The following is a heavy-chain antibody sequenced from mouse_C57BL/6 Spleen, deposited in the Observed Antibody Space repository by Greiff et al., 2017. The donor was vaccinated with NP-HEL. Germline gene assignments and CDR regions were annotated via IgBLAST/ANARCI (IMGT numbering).Heavy chain of an antibody. CDR3: ARAPYYYGSSYVDWYFDV. J-gene: IGHJ1*03. Sequence: QVQLQQPGAELVRPGTSVKLSCKASGYTFTSYWMHWVKQRPGQGLEWIGVIDPSDSYTNYNQKFKGKATLTVDTSSSPAYMQLSSLTSEDYAVYDCARAPYYYGSSYVDWYFDVWGTGTTVTVSS. D-gene: IGHD1-1*01. CDR2: IDPSDSYT. CDR1: GYTFTSYW. V-gene: IGHV1-59*01.